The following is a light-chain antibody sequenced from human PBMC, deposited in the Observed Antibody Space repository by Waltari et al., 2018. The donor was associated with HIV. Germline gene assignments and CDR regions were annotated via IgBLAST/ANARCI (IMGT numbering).Light chain of an antibody. Sequence: SYELTQPPSVSVSPGQTARITCSGDALPKQYAYWYQQKPGQAPALVIYKDSERPSGIPERFSGSSSGTTVTLTISGVQAEDEADYYCQSADSSGTHGFGGGTKLTVL. J-gene: IGLJ3*02. CDR1: ALPKQY. V-gene: IGLV3-25*03. CDR3: QSADSSGTHG. CDR2: KDS.